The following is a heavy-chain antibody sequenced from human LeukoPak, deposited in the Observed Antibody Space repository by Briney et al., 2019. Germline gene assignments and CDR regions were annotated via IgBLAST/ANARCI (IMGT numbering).Heavy chain of an antibody. Sequence: GGSLRLSCAASGFTVSSNYMSWVRQAPGKGLEWVSAIYSGGSTYYADSVKGRFTISRDNSKNTLYLQMNSLRAEDTAVYYCAFSHYYDSSGYYGKAEYFQHWGQGTLVTVSS. CDR3: AFSHYYDSSGYYGKAEYFQH. CDR2: IYSGGST. V-gene: IGHV3-66*01. J-gene: IGHJ1*01. CDR1: GFTVSSNY. D-gene: IGHD3-22*01.